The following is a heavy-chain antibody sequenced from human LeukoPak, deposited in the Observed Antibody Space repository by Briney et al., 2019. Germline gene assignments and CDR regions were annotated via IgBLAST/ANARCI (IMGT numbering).Heavy chain of an antibody. CDR1: GFTFSSYS. D-gene: IGHD3-10*02. CDR3: AELGITMIGGV. V-gene: IGHV3-21*01. Sequence: GESLRLSCAASGFTFSSYSMNWVRQAPGKGLEWVSCISSSTDYIYYGDSVKGRFIISRDNAKNSLYLQMNSLRAEDTAVYYCAELGITMIGGVWGKGTTVTISS. J-gene: IGHJ6*04. CDR2: ISSSTDYI.